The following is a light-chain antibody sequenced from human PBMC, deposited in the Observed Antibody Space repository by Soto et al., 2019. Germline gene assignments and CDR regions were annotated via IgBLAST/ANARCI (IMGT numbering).Light chain of an antibody. CDR3: EKHNCATWT. V-gene: IGKV1-27*01. Sequence: DIQMTPSPSSLSASVGDRVTITCRASQGISNYLAWYQQNPGKVPKILIYAASTLQVGVPSRFSGSGSGTDFTLTISSLQPEDVATYYSEKHNCATWTCGEGTDVEIK. J-gene: IGKJ1*01. CDR1: QGISNY. CDR2: AAS.